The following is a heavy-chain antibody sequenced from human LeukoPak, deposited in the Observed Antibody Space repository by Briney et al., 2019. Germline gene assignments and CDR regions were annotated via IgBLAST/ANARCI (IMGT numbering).Heavy chain of an antibody. D-gene: IGHD3-9*01. Sequence: SETLSLTCTVSGGTISSYYWNCIRQPPGKGLEWIGEINHSGSTNYNPSLKSRVTISVDTSKNQFSLKLSSVTAADTAVYYCARGMYDILTGYYGPKKYYFDYWGQGTLVTVSS. CDR1: GGTISSYY. V-gene: IGHV4-34*01. CDR2: INHSGST. CDR3: ARGMYDILTGYYGPKKYYFDY. J-gene: IGHJ4*02.